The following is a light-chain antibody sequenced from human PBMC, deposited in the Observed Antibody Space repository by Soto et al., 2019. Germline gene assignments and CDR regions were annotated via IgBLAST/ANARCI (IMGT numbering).Light chain of an antibody. CDR3: LVWDSRSEHYV. CDR1: NIGSKS. Sequence: SYALTQSPSVSVAPGQTVSITCGGYNIGSKSVHWYQQKPGQAPVLVVYDDSDRRSGIPERFSGSNSGNTATLTITRVEAGDEADYHCLVWDSRSEHYVVGTGTKV. CDR2: DDS. J-gene: IGLJ1*01. V-gene: IGLV3-21*02.